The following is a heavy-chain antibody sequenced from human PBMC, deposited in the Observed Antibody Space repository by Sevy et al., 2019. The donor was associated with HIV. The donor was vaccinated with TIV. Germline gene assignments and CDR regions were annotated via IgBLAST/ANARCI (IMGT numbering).Heavy chain of an antibody. J-gene: IGHJ4*02. CDR2: ITNSGSSM. D-gene: IGHD4-17*01. V-gene: IGHV3-48*03. Sequence: GGSLRLSCAASGFLFSRYEMNWVRQAPGKGLEWVSYITNSGSSMSYSDSVRGRFTISRDNAKNSLFLQMNSLRADDTAIYYCARDLPPSATTVAHFDYWGQGTLVTVSS. CDR3: ARDLPPSATTVAHFDY. CDR1: GFLFSRYE.